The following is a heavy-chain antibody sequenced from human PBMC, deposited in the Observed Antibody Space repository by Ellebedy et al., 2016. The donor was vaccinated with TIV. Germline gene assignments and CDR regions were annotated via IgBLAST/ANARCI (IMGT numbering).Heavy chain of an antibody. CDR1: GFTFSSFV. CDR3: AKDRALGYCTGGSCNTK. D-gene: IGHD2-15*01. CDR2: ISGSGGST. J-gene: IGHJ4*02. V-gene: IGHV3-23*01. Sequence: GESLKISCAASGFTFSSFVMSWVRQAPGKGLEWVSAISGSGGSTYYADSVKGRCTISRDISRNTLYLQMNSLRAEDMAVYYCAKDRALGYCTGGSCNTKWGQGTLVTVSS.